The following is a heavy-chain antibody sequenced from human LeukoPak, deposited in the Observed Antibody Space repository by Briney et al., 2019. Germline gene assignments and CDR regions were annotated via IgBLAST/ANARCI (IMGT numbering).Heavy chain of an antibody. V-gene: IGHV4-34*01. CDR2: IHYTGAT. J-gene: IGHJ4*02. CDR3: ARTDVTVSGTLDY. D-gene: IGHD6-19*01. Sequence: SETLSLTCAVYGGSITGYYWSWIRQTPGRGLEWVGEIHYTGATSYNPSLKSRATISTDTSKNQFSLRLSSVTAADTAVYYCARTDVTVSGTLDYWGQGTLVTVSS. CDR1: GGSITGYY.